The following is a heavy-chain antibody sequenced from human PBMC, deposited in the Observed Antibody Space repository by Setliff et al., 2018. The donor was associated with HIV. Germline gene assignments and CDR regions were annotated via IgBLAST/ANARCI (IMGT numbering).Heavy chain of an antibody. J-gene: IGHJ4*02. D-gene: IGHD2-15*01. Sequence: ASVKVSCKTSGYTSSAHYIHWVRQAPGQGLEWMGWIDPNSGDTSYAQKFQGRVTMARDTSISTAYMELNRLTSDDTALYYCVKGAGGYYDYWSQGALVTVS. CDR1: GYTSSAHY. CDR2: IDPNSGDT. CDR3: VKGAGGYYDY. V-gene: IGHV1-2*02.